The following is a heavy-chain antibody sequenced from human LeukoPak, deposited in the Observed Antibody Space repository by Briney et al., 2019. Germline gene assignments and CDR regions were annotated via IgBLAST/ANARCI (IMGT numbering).Heavy chain of an antibody. V-gene: IGHV3-20*04. J-gene: IGHJ5*02. D-gene: IGHD3-9*01. CDR3: ARDRKKIRYFDWLPFDP. Sequence: PGGSLRLSCAASGFTFDDYGMSWVRRAPGKGLEWVSGINWNGGSTGYVDSVKGRFTISRDNAKNSLYLQMNSLRAEDTALYYCARDRKKIRYFDWLPFDPWGQGTLVTVSS. CDR2: INWNGGST. CDR1: GFTFDDYG.